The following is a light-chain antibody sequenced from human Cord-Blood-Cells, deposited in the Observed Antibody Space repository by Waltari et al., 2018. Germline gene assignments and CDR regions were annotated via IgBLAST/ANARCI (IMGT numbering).Light chain of an antibody. CDR2: DVS. J-gene: IGLJ1*01. CDR3: CSYAGSYTYV. CDR1: SSDVGGYNY. V-gene: IGLV2-11*01. Sequence: QSALTRPRSVSGSPGQSVTISCTGTSSDVGGYNYVSWYQPHPGKAPKLMIYDVSKRPSGVPDRFSGSKSGNTASLTISGLQAEDEADYYCCSYAGSYTYVFGTGTKVTVL.